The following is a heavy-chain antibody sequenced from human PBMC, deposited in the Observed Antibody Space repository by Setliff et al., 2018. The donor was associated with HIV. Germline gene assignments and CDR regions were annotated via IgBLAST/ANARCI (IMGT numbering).Heavy chain of an antibody. Sequence: GGSLRLSCAASGFTFNTYGMNWVRQAPGKGLEWVSYISSGSVNIFYADSVKGRFTISRDNSKNTLYLEMTSLRAEDTAVYHCAKDMNYNNDYPGVLGSWGRGTLVTVSS. CDR3: AKDMNYNNDYPGVLGS. J-gene: IGHJ4*02. D-gene: IGHD3-16*01. CDR2: ISSGSVNI. V-gene: IGHV3-21*05. CDR1: GFTFNTYG.